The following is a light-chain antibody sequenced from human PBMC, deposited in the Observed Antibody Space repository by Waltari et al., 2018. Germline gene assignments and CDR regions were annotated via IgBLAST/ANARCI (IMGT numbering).Light chain of an antibody. V-gene: IGLV3-19*01. CDR1: SLRSYY. CDR3: NSRDSSGNRV. J-gene: IGLJ3*02. Sequence: SSELTQDPAVSVALGQTVRITCQGDSLRSYYASWYQQKPGQAPVLVIYGKNNRPSGRPDRFSGSSSGNTASLTITGAQAEDEADYYCNSRDSSGNRVFGGGTKLTVL. CDR2: GKN.